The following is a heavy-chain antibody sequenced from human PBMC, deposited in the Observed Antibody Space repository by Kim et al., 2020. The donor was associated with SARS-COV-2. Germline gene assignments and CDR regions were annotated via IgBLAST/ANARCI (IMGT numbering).Heavy chain of an antibody. J-gene: IGHJ6*02. Sequence: SETLSLTCAVYGGSFSGYYWSWIRQPPGKGLEWIGEINHSGSTNYNPSLKSRVTISVDTSKNQFSLKLSSVTAADTAVYYCARERSSSWYSRDYYYGMDVWGQGTTVTVSS. CDR2: INHSGST. CDR3: ARERSSSWYSRDYYYGMDV. V-gene: IGHV4-34*01. CDR1: GGSFSGYY. D-gene: IGHD6-13*01.